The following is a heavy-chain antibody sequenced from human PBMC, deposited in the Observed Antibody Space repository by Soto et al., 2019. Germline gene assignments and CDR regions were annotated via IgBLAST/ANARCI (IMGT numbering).Heavy chain of an antibody. CDR2: IYYSGST. Sequence: QLQLQESGPGLVKPSETLSLTCTVSGGSISSSSYYWGWIRQPPGKGLEWIGSIYYSGSTYYNPSLKSRVTISVDTSKNQFSLKLSSVTAADTAVYYCARLYGSGSYVFNYYGMDVWGQGTTVTVSS. V-gene: IGHV4-39*01. CDR3: ARLYGSGSYVFNYYGMDV. D-gene: IGHD3-10*01. J-gene: IGHJ6*02. CDR1: GGSISSSSYY.